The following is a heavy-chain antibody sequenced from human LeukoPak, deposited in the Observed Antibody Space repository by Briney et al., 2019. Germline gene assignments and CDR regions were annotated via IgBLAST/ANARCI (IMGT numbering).Heavy chain of an antibody. Sequence: PGGALRLSCAAPGFTFSSYGMHWVRQAPGKGLEWVAFIRYDGSNKYYADSVKGRFTISRDNSKNTLYLKMNSLRAEDTAVYYCTKEPSSSWYYFDYWGQGTLVTVSS. V-gene: IGHV3-30*02. CDR3: TKEPSSSWYYFDY. D-gene: IGHD6-13*01. CDR1: GFTFSSYG. CDR2: IRYDGSNK. J-gene: IGHJ4*02.